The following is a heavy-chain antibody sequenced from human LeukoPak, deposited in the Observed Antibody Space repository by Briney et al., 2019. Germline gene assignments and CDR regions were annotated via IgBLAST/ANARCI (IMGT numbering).Heavy chain of an antibody. CDR2: INTNGRST. CDR1: GFTFSDFW. J-gene: IGHJ4*02. V-gene: IGHV3-74*01. D-gene: IGHD3-16*02. Sequence: PGGSLRLSCAASGFTFSDFWMHWVRQAPGKGLVWVSRINTNGRSTSYADSVKGRFTISRDNAKSTLYLQMNSLRAEDTAVYYCTIDVIRRGQGTLVTVSP. CDR3: TIDVIR.